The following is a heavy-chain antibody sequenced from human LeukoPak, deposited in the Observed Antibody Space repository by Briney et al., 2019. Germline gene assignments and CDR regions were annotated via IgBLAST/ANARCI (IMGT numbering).Heavy chain of an antibody. CDR1: GFTFSSYA. CDR3: AQPAISSRGWYYDY. J-gene: IGHJ4*02. CDR2: INDSGGST. V-gene: IGHV3-23*01. D-gene: IGHD6-19*01. Sequence: GGSLRLSCAASGFTFSSYAMSWVRQAPGKGLEWVSAINDSGGSTYYADSVKGRFTISRDNSKNTLYLQMNSLRAEDTAVYYCAQPAISSRGWYYDYWGQGTLVTVSS.